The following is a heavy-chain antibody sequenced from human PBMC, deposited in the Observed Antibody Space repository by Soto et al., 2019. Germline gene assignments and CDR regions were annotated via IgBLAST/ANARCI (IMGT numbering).Heavy chain of an antibody. CDR2: IWYDGSNK. CDR3: ARDSGSSGWFSESLDY. V-gene: IGHV3-33*08. Sequence: GGSLRLSCAASGLSFSTYAMNWVRQAPGKGLEWVAVIWYDGSNKYYADSVKGRFTISRDNSKNTLYLQMNSLRAEDTAVYYCARDSGSSGWFSESLDYWGQGTLVTVSS. D-gene: IGHD6-19*01. J-gene: IGHJ4*02. CDR1: GLSFSTYA.